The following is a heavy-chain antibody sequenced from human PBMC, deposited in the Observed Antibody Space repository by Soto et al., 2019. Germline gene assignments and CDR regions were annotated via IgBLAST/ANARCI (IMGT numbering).Heavy chain of an antibody. V-gene: IGHV3-9*01. Sequence: GGSLRLSCAASGFTFDDYAMHWVRQTPGKGLEWVSGISWNSGTIGYAASVKGRFTISRDNAKNSLYLQMNSLRADDTAFYYCAKGSGIYYDSSGYCFEYWRQRLPVPASS. D-gene: IGHD3-22*01. CDR2: ISWNSGTI. CDR3: AKGSGIYYDSSGYCFEY. CDR1: GFTFDDYA. J-gene: IGHJ4*02.